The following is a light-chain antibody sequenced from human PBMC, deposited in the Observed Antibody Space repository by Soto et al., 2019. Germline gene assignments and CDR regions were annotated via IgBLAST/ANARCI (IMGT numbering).Light chain of an antibody. Sequence: QSVLTQPPSASGTPGQGVTISCSGSSSNIGSNYVYWYQQLPGTAPKLLIYNNNQRPSGVPDRFSASKSCTSASLAIRGLRSDDEADYYCSSWDGSLSGYVFGAGTKLTVL. V-gene: IGLV1-47*02. J-gene: IGLJ1*01. CDR2: NNN. CDR1: SSNIGSNY. CDR3: SSWDGSLSGYV.